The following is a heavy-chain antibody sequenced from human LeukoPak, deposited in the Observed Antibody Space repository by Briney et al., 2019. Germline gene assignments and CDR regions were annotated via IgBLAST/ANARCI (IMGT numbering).Heavy chain of an antibody. J-gene: IGHJ4*02. Sequence: GGSLRLSCAASAFTFSKFAMSRVRQAPGKGLEWVSSFSHSGASTYYADSVKGRFTISRDNSKNTLYLQMSSLRAEDTAFYYCAKGTFCNSTTCYTVGSFDSWGQGTLVTVSS. CDR1: AFTFSKFA. D-gene: IGHD2/OR15-2a*01. CDR3: AKGTFCNSTTCYTVGSFDS. CDR2: FSHSGAST. V-gene: IGHV3-23*01.